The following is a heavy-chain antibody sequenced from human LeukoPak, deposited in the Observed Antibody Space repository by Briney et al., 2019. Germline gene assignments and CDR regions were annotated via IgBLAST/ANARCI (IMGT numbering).Heavy chain of an antibody. J-gene: IGHJ4*02. V-gene: IGHV3-11*01. Sequence: GGSLRLSCAASGFTFSNAWMSWVRQAPGKGLEWVSYISSSGTPIYYADSVKGRFTISRDNAKNSLYLQMNNLRAEDTAVYYCARVYSKGGVDYWGQGTLVTVSS. CDR2: ISSSGTPI. D-gene: IGHD2-15*01. CDR1: GFTFSNAW. CDR3: ARVYSKGGVDY.